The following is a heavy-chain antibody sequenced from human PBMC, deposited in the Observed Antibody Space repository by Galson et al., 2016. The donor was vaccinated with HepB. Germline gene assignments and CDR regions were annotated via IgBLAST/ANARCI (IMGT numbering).Heavy chain of an antibody. V-gene: IGHV4-31*02. CDR3: AGGGVVITT. D-gene: IGHD3-22*01. CDR2: IYSSGST. J-gene: IGHJ1*01. Sequence: HPGKGLEWIGYIYSSGSTFYHPSLKSRLTLSVDTSNNHFSLKLTSVTAADTAVYYCAGGGVVITTWGQGTLVTVSS.